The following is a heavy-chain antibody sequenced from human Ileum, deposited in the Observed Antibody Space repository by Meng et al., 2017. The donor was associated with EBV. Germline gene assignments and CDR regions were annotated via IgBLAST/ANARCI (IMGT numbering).Heavy chain of an antibody. J-gene: IGHJ4*02. CDR2: IYHSGST. D-gene: IGHD6-19*01. CDR1: GGSTSSRNW. CDR3: ARVGQWLPIDY. Sequence: LQASGPGPVKPSGTLSLTCAVSGGSTSSRNWWSWVRQPPGKGLEWIGEIYHSGSTNYNPSLKSRVTMSVDKSKNQFSLNLSSVTAADTAVYYCARVGQWLPIDYWGQGTLVTVSS. V-gene: IGHV4-4*02.